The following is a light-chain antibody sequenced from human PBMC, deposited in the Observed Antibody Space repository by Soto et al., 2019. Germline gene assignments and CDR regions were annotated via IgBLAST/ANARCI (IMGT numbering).Light chain of an antibody. Sequence: QAVVTQPPSASGSPGQSVTISCTGTSSDVGGYNFVSWYQQHPGKAPKLMIYEVSKRPSGVPDRFSGSKSGNTASLTVSGLQAEDEADYYCSSNAGSNNRYVFGTGTKLTVL. J-gene: IGLJ1*01. V-gene: IGLV2-8*01. CDR2: EVS. CDR3: SSNAGSNNRYV. CDR1: SSDVGGYNF.